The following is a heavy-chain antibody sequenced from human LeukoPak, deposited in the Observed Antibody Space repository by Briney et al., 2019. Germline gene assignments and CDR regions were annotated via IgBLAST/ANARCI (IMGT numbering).Heavy chain of an antibody. CDR1: GFTFGDYA. D-gene: IGHD3-22*01. Sequence: GGFLRLSCTASGFTFGDYAMSWFRQAPGKGLEWVGFIRSKAYGGTTEYAASVKGRFTISRDDSKSIAYLQMNSLKTEDTAVYYCTRGWVRYSSGYYFDYWGQGTLVTVSS. V-gene: IGHV3-49*03. J-gene: IGHJ4*02. CDR2: IRSKAYGGTT. CDR3: TRGWVRYSSGYYFDY.